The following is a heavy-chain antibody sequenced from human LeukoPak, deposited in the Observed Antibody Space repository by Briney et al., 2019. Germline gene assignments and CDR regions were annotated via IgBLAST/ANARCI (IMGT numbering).Heavy chain of an antibody. V-gene: IGHV1-2*02. CDR1: GYTFTGYY. CDR3: ARSHGGNSG. CDR2: INPNSGGT. D-gene: IGHD4-23*01. Sequence: ASVKVSCKASGYTFTGYYMHWVRQAPGQGLEWMGWINPNSGGTNYAQTFQGRVTMTRDTSISTAYMELSRLRSDDTAVYYCARSHGGNSGWGKGTLVTVSS. J-gene: IGHJ4*02.